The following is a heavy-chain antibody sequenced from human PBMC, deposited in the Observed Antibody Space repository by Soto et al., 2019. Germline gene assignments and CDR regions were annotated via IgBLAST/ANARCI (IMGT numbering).Heavy chain of an antibody. D-gene: IGHD6-13*01. Sequence: GSLRLSCAASGVTFSSFAMSWVRQAPGKGLDWVSAISGSGGSTYSADSVKGRFTISRDNSKNTLYLQMSSLRAEDTAVYYCARGFSAGKGSPPDFRGKGPLVTVSS. J-gene: IGHJ4*02. CDR3: ARGFSAGKGSPPDF. CDR1: GVTFSSFA. V-gene: IGHV3-23*01. CDR2: ISGSGGST.